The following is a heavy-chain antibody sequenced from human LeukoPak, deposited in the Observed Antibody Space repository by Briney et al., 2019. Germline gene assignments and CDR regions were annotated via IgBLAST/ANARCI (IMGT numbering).Heavy chain of an antibody. Sequence: SGPTLVNPTQTLTLTCTFSGFSLSTSGVGVGWIRQPPGKALEWLALIYWDDDKRYSPSLKSRLTITKDTSKNQVVLTMTNMDPVDTATYYCAHSLTNYYDSSGPPTLFDYWGQGTLVTVSS. CDR2: IYWDDDK. V-gene: IGHV2-5*02. D-gene: IGHD3-22*01. CDR1: GFSLSTSGVG. J-gene: IGHJ4*02. CDR3: AHSLTNYYDSSGPPTLFDY.